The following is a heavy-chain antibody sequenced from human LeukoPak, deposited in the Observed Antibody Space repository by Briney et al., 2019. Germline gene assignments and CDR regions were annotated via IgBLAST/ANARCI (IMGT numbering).Heavy chain of an antibody. J-gene: IGHJ4*02. CDR3: AGHHQAYSRTY. CDR1: GFTLSSYW. D-gene: IGHD1-26*01. CDR2: ISGSGSST. V-gene: IGHV3-74*01. Sequence: GGSLRLSCAASGFTLSSYWMHWVRQAPGKGLVWVSRISGSGSSTTYADSVKGRFTISRDNAKDTLYLQVHSLRADDTAVYYCAGHHQAYSRTYWGQGTLVSVSS.